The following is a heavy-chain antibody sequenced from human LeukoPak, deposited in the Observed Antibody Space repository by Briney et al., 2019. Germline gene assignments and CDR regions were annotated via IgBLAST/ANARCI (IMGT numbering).Heavy chain of an antibody. Sequence: SETLSLTCAVYGGSFSGYYWSWIRQPPGKGLEWIGEINHSGSTNYNPSLKSRVTISVDTSKNQFSLKLSSVPAADTAVYSCARGYSSGWYGTPFDSWGQGTLVTVSS. CDR1: GGSFSGYY. V-gene: IGHV4-34*01. CDR3: ARGYSSGWYGTPFDS. CDR2: INHSGST. D-gene: IGHD6-19*01. J-gene: IGHJ4*02.